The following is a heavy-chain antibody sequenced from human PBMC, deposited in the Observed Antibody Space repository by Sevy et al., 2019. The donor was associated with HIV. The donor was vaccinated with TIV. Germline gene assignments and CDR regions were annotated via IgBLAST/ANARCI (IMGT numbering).Heavy chain of an antibody. Sequence: SETLSLTCTVSGGSISSYYWSWIRQPPGKGLEWIGYIYYSGSTNYNPSLKSRVTISVDTSKNQFSLKLSSVTAADTTVYYCARLYAVVPAAATSYYMDVWGKGTTVTVSS. J-gene: IGHJ6*03. V-gene: IGHV4-59*08. CDR3: ARLYAVVPAAATSYYMDV. CDR2: IYYSGST. D-gene: IGHD2-2*01. CDR1: GGSISSYY.